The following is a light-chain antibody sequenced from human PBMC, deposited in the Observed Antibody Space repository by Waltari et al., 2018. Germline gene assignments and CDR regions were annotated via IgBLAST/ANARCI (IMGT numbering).Light chain of an antibody. V-gene: IGKV1-39*01. Sequence: DIQMTKSPSSLSASVGDRVTITCRASQNINIFLSWYQQRPGRAPRLLIYAASSLHSGVPSRFSGSGSGTDFTLTIASLQPEDFATYYCQQSDTFFALTFGGGTKVEI. J-gene: IGKJ4*01. CDR2: AAS. CDR1: QNINIF. CDR3: QQSDTFFALT.